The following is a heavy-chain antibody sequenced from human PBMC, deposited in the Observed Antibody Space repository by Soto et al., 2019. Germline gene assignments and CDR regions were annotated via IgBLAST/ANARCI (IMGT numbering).Heavy chain of an antibody. CDR3: ARDIAAALGAWFDP. CDR2: IYYTGNT. CDR1: GGSLSSGDLY. V-gene: IGHV4-30-4*01. Sequence: SETLSLTGTVSGGSLSSGDLYWSWIRKPPGKGLEWIGYIYYTGNTQYNPSLRSRVAMSLDTSKNQFSLKLSSVTAAHTAVYYCARDIAAALGAWFDPWRQGTLVTVSS. J-gene: IGHJ5*02. D-gene: IGHD6-13*01.